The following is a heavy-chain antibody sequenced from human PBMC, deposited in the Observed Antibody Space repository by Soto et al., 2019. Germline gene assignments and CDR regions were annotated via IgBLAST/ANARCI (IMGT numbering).Heavy chain of an antibody. CDR3: AKDTLSYFDSSGYYYWNY. Sequence: GGALRLSWAASGFTFITYAMSWVRQAPGKGLEWVSGISGSGGSTYYADSVKGRFTISRDNSKSTLYLQMNSLRAEDTAVYYCAKDTLSYFDSSGYYYWNYWGQGTLVTVSS. V-gene: IGHV3-23*01. J-gene: IGHJ4*02. CDR1: GFTFITYA. CDR2: ISGSGGST. D-gene: IGHD3-22*01.